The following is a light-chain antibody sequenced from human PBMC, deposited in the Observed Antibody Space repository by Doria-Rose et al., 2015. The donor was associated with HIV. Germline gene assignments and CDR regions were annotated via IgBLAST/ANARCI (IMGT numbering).Light chain of an antibody. CDR1: SSNSVAGFD. J-gene: IGLJ1*01. V-gene: IGLV1-40*01. CDR2: GNT. CDR3: QSYDSRLSVYV. Sequence: QSVLTQPPSVSGAPGQRVAISCTGSSSNSVAGFDVNWDQQVPGTGRKLIIHGNTNRPSGVPDRFSGSKSGTSASLAISGLQAEDEADYYCQSYDSRLSVYVFGTGTKVTVL.